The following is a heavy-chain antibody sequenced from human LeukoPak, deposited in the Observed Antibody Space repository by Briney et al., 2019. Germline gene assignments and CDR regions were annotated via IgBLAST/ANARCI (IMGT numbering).Heavy chain of an antibody. Sequence: PGGSLRLSCAASGFTFSDYYMTWIRQAPGTGLEWISYINGSSSDTKYADSVKGRFTISRDNAKNSVYLLMNSLRAEDTAVYYCARRGTTYCTVDSCHPNWFDPWGQGTLVTVSS. CDR3: ARRGTTYCTVDSCHPNWFDP. D-gene: IGHD2-15*01. J-gene: IGHJ5*02. CDR2: INGSSSDT. V-gene: IGHV3-11*03. CDR1: GFTFSDYY.